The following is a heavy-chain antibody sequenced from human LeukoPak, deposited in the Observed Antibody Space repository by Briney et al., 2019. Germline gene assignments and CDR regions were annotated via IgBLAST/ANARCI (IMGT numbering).Heavy chain of an antibody. CDR2: ISGSSTTI. CDR1: GFTFSSYE. J-gene: IGHJ4*02. Sequence: GGSLRLSCVASGFTFSSYEMSWVRQAPGKGLEWLAEISGSSTTIYNTDSVKGRFTISRDNSKNSVYLQMNSLRAEDTAVYYCASERGYSYGLVYWGQGTLVTVSS. D-gene: IGHD5-18*01. CDR3: ASERGYSYGLVY. V-gene: IGHV3-48*03.